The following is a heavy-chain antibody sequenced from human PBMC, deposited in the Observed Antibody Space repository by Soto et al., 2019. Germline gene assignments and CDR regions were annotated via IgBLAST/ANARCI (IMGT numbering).Heavy chain of an antibody. V-gene: IGHV3-48*02. CDR2: ISSSSSTI. CDR1: GFTFSSYS. J-gene: IGHJ6*02. CDR3: AREVDWLLYHDYYYGMDV. D-gene: IGHD3-9*01. Sequence: GGSLRLSCAASGFTFSSYSMNWVRQAPGKGLEWVSYISSSSSTIYYADSVKGRFTISRDNAKNSLYLQMNSLRDEDTAVYYCAREVDWLLYHDYYYGMDVWGQGTTVTVSS.